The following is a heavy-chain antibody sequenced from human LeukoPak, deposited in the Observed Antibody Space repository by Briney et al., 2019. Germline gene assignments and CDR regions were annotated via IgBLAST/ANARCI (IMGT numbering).Heavy chain of an antibody. V-gene: IGHV4-34*01. J-gene: IGHJ4*02. D-gene: IGHD3-3*01. CDR3: ARGYGRITIFGVTRDYFDY. CDR2: ISHSGST. Sequence: SETLSLTCAVYGGSFSGYYWSWIRQPPGEGLEWIGEISHSGSTNYNPSLKSRVTISVDTSKNQFSLKLSSVTAADTAVYYCARGYGRITIFGVTRDYFDYWGQGTLVTVFS. CDR1: GGSFSGYY.